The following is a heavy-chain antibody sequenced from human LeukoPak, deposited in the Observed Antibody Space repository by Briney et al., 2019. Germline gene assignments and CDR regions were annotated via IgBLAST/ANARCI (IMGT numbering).Heavy chain of an antibody. CDR2: IHRTGST. J-gene: IGHJ5*02. D-gene: IGHD6-13*01. Sequence: SETLSLTCTVSGASVGSAGSHWMWIRQPPGKGLEYIGNIHRTGSTDYKPSLRSRVTISVDTSNNHFSLTLRSVTAADTAVYYCAVMYSSSWYWFDPWGQGTLVTVSS. V-gene: IGHV4-61*08. CDR1: GASVGSAGSH. CDR3: AVMYSSSWYWFDP.